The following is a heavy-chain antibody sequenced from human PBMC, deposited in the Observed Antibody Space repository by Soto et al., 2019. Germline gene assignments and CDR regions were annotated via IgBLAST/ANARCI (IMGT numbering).Heavy chain of an antibody. CDR2: IYYSGST. CDR3: ARRNNPQHYYDSSGVSFDY. J-gene: IGHJ4*02. CDR1: GGSISSSSYY. Sequence: SETLSLTCTVSGGSISSSSYYWGWIRQPPGKGLEWIGSIYYSGSTYYNPSLKSRVTISVDTSKNQFSLKLSSVTAADTAVYNCARRNNPQHYYDSSGVSFDYWGQGTLVTVSS. V-gene: IGHV4-39*01. D-gene: IGHD3-22*01.